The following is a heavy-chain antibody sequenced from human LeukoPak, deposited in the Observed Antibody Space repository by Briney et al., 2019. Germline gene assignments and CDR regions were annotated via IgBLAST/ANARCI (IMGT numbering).Heavy chain of an antibody. D-gene: IGHD6-6*01. CDR2: IYDSGST. V-gene: IGHV4-59*01. CDR3: AKYSTAPYVTTRIGD. J-gene: IGHJ4*02. CDR1: GDPMSSYY. Sequence: SETLSLTCTVSGDPMSSYYWSWIRQPPGKGLEWIGNIYDSGSTNYNPSLKSRVTISVDTSKNQFSLRLSSVTAADTAVYYCAKYSTAPYVTTRIGDWGPGTLVTVSS.